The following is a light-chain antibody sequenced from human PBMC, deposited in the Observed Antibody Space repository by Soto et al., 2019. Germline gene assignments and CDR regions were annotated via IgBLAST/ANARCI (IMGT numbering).Light chain of an antibody. Sequence: QSVLTQPPSASGTPGQRVTISCSGSSSNLGGNYVYWYQQLPGTAPKLLIYRNDQRPSGVPDRFSGSKSGTSASLAISGLRSEDEADYYCAACDDSLSGLFGGGTKLTVL. CDR2: RND. CDR1: SSNLGGNY. J-gene: IGLJ2*01. V-gene: IGLV1-47*01. CDR3: AACDDSLSGL.